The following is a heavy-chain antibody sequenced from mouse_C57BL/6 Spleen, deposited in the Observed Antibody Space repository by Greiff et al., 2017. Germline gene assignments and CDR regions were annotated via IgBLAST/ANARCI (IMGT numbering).Heavy chain of an antibody. CDR3: ARRLTGTDLYGYFDV. CDR1: GYSFTGYY. Sequence: EVQLQQSGPELVKPGASVKISCKASGYSFTGYYMNWVKQSPEKSLEWIGEINPSTGGTTYNQKFKAKATLTVDKSSSTAYMQLKSLTSEDSAVYYCARRLTGTDLYGYFDVWGTGTTVTVSS. CDR2: INPSTGGT. J-gene: IGHJ1*03. D-gene: IGHD4-1*01. V-gene: IGHV1-42*01.